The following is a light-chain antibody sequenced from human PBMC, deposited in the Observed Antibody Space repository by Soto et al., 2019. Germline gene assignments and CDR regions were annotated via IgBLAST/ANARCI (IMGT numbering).Light chain of an antibody. CDR3: QQRSALPLT. J-gene: IGKJ4*01. CDR1: QTISSY. CDR2: DAS. V-gene: IGKV3-11*01. Sequence: EIVVTQSPATLSLSRGERATLSCRASQTISSYLAWYQQKPGQPPRLLIYDASNRATGIPARFSGSGSGTDFTLTISSLEPEDFAVYYCQQRSALPLTFGGGTKVEIK.